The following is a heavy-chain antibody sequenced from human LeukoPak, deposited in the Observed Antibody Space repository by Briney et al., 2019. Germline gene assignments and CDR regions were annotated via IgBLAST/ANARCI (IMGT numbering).Heavy chain of an antibody. Sequence: GGSLRLSCAASGFTFSSYSMNWVRQAPGEGLEWVSSISSSSSYIYYADSVKGRFTISRDNAKNSLYLQMNSLRAEDTAVYYCARDSAAFYGMDVWGQGTTVTVSS. D-gene: IGHD6-13*01. CDR1: GFTFSSYS. CDR3: ARDSAAFYGMDV. V-gene: IGHV3-21*01. J-gene: IGHJ6*02. CDR2: ISSSSSYI.